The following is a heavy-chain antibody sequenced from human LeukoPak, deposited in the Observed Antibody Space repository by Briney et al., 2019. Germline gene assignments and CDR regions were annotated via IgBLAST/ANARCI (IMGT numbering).Heavy chain of an antibody. CDR2: ISYDGSNK. Sequence: PGRSLRLSCAASGFTFSSYAMHWVRQAPGKGLEWVAVISYDGSNKYYADSVKGRFTISRDNSKNTLYLQMNSLRAEDTAVYYCASTTGMAAFDPWGQGTLVTVSS. V-gene: IGHV3-30*04. CDR1: GFTFSSYA. J-gene: IGHJ5*02. CDR3: ASTTGMAAFDP. D-gene: IGHD4-17*01.